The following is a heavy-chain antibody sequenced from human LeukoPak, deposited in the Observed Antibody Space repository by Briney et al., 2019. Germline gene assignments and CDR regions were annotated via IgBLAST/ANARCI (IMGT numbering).Heavy chain of an antibody. Sequence: GASVKVSCKPSGYTFTCYYLHCVRQAPGQRLEWMGWINPNTGATIYAEKFQGRVTMTRYTSIDTAYMEMRSLRSDDTAVYYCARDRVASGWPRPWSCKFWGQGTLITVSS. CDR2: INPNTGAT. CDR3: ARDRVASGWPRPWSCKF. J-gene: IGHJ4*02. CDR1: GYTFTCYY. D-gene: IGHD6-19*01. V-gene: IGHV1-2*02.